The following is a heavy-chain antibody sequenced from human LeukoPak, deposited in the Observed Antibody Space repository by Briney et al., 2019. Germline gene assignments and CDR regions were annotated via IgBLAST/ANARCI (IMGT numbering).Heavy chain of an antibody. D-gene: IGHD2-15*01. V-gene: IGHV3-23*01. CDR2: ISGSGDST. CDR3: AKGISGPTAFDI. CDR1: GFTFSNYA. J-gene: IGHJ3*02. Sequence: PGGSLRLSCGASGFTFSNYAMSWVRQAPGKGLEWVSDISGSGDSTYYADSVQGRFTISRDNSKNTLYLQMSSLRVEDTATYYCAKGISGPTAFDIWGQGTMVTVSS.